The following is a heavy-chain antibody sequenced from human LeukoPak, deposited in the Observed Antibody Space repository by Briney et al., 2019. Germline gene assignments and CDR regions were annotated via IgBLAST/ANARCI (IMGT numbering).Heavy chain of an antibody. J-gene: IGHJ4*02. CDR3: AREERYGSSYDY. V-gene: IGHV4-59*01. CDR2: IYYSGST. D-gene: IGHD3-10*01. Sequence: SETLSLTCTVSGGSISSYYWSWIRQPPGKGLEWIGYIYYSGSTNYNPSLKSRVTISVDTSKNQFSLKLSSVTAADTAVYYCAREERYGSSYDYWGQGTLVTVFS. CDR1: GGSISSYY.